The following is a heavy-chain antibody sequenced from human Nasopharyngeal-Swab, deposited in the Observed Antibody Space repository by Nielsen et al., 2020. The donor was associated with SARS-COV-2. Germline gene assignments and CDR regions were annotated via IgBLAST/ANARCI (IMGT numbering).Heavy chain of an antibody. CDR3: ARDIQMGGMDV. Sequence: GESLKISCATSGFTFTSYAMHWVRRAPGKGLQWVAFIWYDGSNKYYADSVRGRFTISRDNSKNTLSLQMNSLRAEDTAVYYCARDIQMGGMDVWGQGTTVTVSS. J-gene: IGHJ6*02. V-gene: IGHV3-33*01. CDR2: IWYDGSNK. D-gene: IGHD5-24*01. CDR1: GFTFTSYA.